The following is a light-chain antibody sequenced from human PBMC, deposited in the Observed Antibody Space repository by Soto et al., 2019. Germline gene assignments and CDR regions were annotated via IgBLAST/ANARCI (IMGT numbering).Light chain of an antibody. CDR1: SSDVGGYNY. CDR3: SSYTSSLNYV. J-gene: IGLJ1*01. Sequence: QSVLTQPASVSGSPGQSITISCTGTSSDVGGYNYVSWYQQHPGKAPKLMIYEVSNRPSGVSNRFSGSKSGNTASLTISGLQAEDEADYYCSSYTSSLNYVFGTGTKVTVL. CDR2: EVS. V-gene: IGLV2-14*01.